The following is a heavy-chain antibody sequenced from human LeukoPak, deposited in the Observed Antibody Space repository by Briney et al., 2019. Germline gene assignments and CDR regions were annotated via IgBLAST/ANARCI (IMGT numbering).Heavy chain of an antibody. D-gene: IGHD3-10*02. CDR1: GLTFSSYE. CDR2: ISSSGSTI. CDR3: AELGLTMIGGV. Sequence: GGSLRLSCAASGLTFSSYEMNWVRQAPGKGLEWVSYISSSGSTIYYADSVKGRFTISRDNAKNSLYLQMNSLRAEDTAVYYCAELGLTMIGGVWGKGTTVTISS. V-gene: IGHV3-48*03. J-gene: IGHJ6*04.